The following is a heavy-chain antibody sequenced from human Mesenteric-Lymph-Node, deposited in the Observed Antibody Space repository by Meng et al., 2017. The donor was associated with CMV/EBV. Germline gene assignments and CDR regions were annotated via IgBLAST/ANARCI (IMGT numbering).Heavy chain of an antibody. D-gene: IGHD3-10*01. CDR3: AGSIVGSGSYFGDDY. Sequence: GESLKISCAASGFTFSDYWVHWVRQAPGKGLVWVSRINVDGSYIDYADSVKGRFSISRDNAKNTVYLQMSSLRVEDTAVYYCAGSIVGSGSYFGDDYWGQGTPVTVSS. V-gene: IGHV3-74*01. J-gene: IGHJ4*02. CDR1: GFTFSDYW. CDR2: INVDGSYI.